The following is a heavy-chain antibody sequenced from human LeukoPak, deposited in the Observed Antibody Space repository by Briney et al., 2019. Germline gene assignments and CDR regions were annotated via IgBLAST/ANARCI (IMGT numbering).Heavy chain of an antibody. CDR3: ARAQLGDYYYGMDV. CDR2: IYSGGST. Sequence: GGSLRLSCAASGFTVSSNYMSWVRQAPGKGLEWGSVIYSGGSTYYADSVKGRFTISRDNSKNTLYLQMNSLRAEDTAVYYCARAQLGDYYYGMDVWGQGTTVTVSS. V-gene: IGHV3-66*01. D-gene: IGHD5-24*01. CDR1: GFTVSSNY. J-gene: IGHJ6*02.